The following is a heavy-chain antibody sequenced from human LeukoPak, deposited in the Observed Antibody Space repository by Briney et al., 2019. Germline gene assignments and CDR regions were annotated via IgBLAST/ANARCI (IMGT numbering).Heavy chain of an antibody. CDR1: GVSFSSSGCY. D-gene: IGHD6-13*01. CDR3: ARHFLAAAGPNNWFDP. Sequence: SETLSLTCIVSGVSFSSSGCYWGWIRQPPGKGLEWIGSIFYTGNTYYNPSLKSRVTISVDTSKNQFSLKLSSVTAADTAVYYCARHFLAAAGPNNWFDPWGQGTLVTVSS. J-gene: IGHJ5*02. V-gene: IGHV4-39*01. CDR2: IFYTGNT.